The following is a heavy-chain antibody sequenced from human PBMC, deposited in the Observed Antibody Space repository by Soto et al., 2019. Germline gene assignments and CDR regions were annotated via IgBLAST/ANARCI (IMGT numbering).Heavy chain of an antibody. J-gene: IGHJ4*01. D-gene: IGHD6-25*01. Sequence: PGGSLRLSCAASGFTFDDYGMSWVRQAPGKGLEWVSGINWNGGSTNYADSVKGRFTVSRDNSKNTLYLQMSSLRSEDTAVYYCALAAGSSYFDCWGHGTLVTVSS. CDR3: ALAAGSSYFDC. V-gene: IGHV3-20*04. CDR2: INWNGGST. CDR1: GFTFDDYG.